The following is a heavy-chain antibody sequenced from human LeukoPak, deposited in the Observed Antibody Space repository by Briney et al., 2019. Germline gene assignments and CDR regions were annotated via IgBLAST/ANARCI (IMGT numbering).Heavy chain of an antibody. Sequence: PGGSLRLSCGASGFTFSANALSWVRQAPGKGLEWVSTIYDGGSNTNYADSVKGRFTISRDNSKNTLYLRMNSLRAEDTAVYYCAGHGSSSGWGQGTLVTVSS. CDR3: AGHGSSSG. D-gene: IGHD6-6*01. V-gene: IGHV3-23*01. CDR1: GFTFSANA. CDR2: IYDGGSNT. J-gene: IGHJ4*02.